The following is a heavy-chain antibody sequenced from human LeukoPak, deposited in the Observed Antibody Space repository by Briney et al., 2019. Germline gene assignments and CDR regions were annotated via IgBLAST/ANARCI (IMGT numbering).Heavy chain of an antibody. Sequence: GGSLRLSCAASGFTFSSYWMSWVRQAPGKGLEGVANIRQDGSEKYYVDSVRGRFTISRDNAENSLFLQMNSLRAEDTAVYYCARDLAGPPQEAFDIWGQGTMVTVS. CDR1: GFTFSSYW. CDR3: ARDLAGPPQEAFDI. CDR2: IRQDGSEK. V-gene: IGHV3-7*01. J-gene: IGHJ3*02.